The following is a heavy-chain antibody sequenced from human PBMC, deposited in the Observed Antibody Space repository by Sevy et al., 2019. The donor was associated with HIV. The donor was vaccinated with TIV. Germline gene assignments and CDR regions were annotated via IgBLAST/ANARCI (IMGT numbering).Heavy chain of an antibody. CDR1: GGTFSSYA. V-gene: IGHV1-69*13. CDR3: ARAPPTYYYGSGSYDRGGFDY. Sequence: ASVKVSCKASGGTFSSYAISWVRQAPGQGLEWMGGIIPIFGTAIYAQKFQGRVTVTADESTSTAYMELSSLRSEDTAVYYCARAPPTYYYGSGSYDRGGFDYWGQGTLVTVSS. J-gene: IGHJ4*02. CDR2: IIPIFGTA. D-gene: IGHD3-10*01.